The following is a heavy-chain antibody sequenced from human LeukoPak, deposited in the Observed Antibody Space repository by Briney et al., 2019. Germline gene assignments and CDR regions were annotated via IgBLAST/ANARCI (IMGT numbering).Heavy chain of an antibody. D-gene: IGHD5-12*01. CDR1: GYTFTSYG. Sequence: ASVKVSCKASGYTFTSYGISWVRQAPGQGLEWMGWISAYNGNTNYAQKLQGRVTMTTDTSTSTAYMKLRSLRSDDTAVYYCVRDTTGLYSGYDYYYYYYGMDVWGKGTTVTVSS. J-gene: IGHJ6*04. CDR2: ISAYNGNT. CDR3: VRDTTGLYSGYDYYYYYYGMDV. V-gene: IGHV1-18*04.